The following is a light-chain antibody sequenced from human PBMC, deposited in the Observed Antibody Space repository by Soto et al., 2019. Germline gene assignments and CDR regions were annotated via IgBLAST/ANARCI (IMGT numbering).Light chain of an antibody. J-gene: IGKJ5*01. Sequence: EIVLTQSPGTLSLSPGERATLSCRASQSVSDNYLAWYQQKPGQAPRLVIYGASSRATGIPDRFSGSGSGTEFTLTISSLQSEDFAVYYCQQYNNWPPITFGQGTRLEIK. CDR2: GAS. CDR3: QQYNNWPPIT. CDR1: QSVSDNY. V-gene: IGKV3-20*01.